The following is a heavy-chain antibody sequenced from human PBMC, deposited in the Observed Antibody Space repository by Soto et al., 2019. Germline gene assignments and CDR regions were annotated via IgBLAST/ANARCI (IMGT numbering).Heavy chain of an antibody. CDR3: STDEWE. D-gene: IGHD1-26*01. J-gene: IGHJ4*02. CDR2: IKSKVHGETT. V-gene: IGHV3-15*05. Sequence: VQLVESGGGLVKPGGSLRLSCAASGFDFSNGWMSWVRQAPGKGLEWVGRIKSKVHGETTDYAAHVKGRFTISRDDSRNTLYLQMHSLQTDDTAVYYCSTDEWEWGQGTLVTVSS. CDR1: GFDFSNGW.